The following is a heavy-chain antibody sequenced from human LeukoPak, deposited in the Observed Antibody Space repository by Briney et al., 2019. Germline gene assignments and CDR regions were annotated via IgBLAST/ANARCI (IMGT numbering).Heavy chain of an antibody. CDR3: ARDPGYSSPRGDY. D-gene: IGHD5-18*01. J-gene: IGHJ4*02. V-gene: IGHV1-2*02. Sequence: ASVTVSCKASGYTFTDYVMHWVRQAPGQGLEWMGWINPNSGGTHYAQKFQGRVTMTRDTSISTAYMELSRLRSDDTAVYYCARDPGYSSPRGDYWGQGTLVTVSS. CDR1: GYTFTDYV. CDR2: INPNSGGT.